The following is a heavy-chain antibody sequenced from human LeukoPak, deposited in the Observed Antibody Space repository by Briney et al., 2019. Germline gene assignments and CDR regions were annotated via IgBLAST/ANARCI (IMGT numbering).Heavy chain of an antibody. Sequence: ASVKVSCKASGYTFTSYDINWVRQATGQGLEWMGWMNPNSGNTGYAQKFQGRVTMTRNTSISTAYMELSSLRSEDTAVYYCAKVGIFGVVIPPNYMDVWGKGTTVTVSS. J-gene: IGHJ6*03. CDR3: AKVGIFGVVIPPNYMDV. V-gene: IGHV1-8*01. CDR2: MNPNSGNT. CDR1: GYTFTSYD. D-gene: IGHD3-3*01.